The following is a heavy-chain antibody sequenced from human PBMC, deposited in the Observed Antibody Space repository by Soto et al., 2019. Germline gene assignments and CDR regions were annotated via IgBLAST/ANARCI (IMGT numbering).Heavy chain of an antibody. CDR2: ISGSGSTI. Sequence: GGSLRLSCAASGFTFSDYYMSWIRQAPGKGLEWVSYISGSGSTIYYADSVKGRFTISRDNAKNSLYLQMNSLRAEDTAVYYCARIPEYCSGGSCSTDAFDIWGQGTMVTVSS. CDR1: GFTFSDYY. D-gene: IGHD2-15*01. J-gene: IGHJ3*02. CDR3: ARIPEYCSGGSCSTDAFDI. V-gene: IGHV3-11*01.